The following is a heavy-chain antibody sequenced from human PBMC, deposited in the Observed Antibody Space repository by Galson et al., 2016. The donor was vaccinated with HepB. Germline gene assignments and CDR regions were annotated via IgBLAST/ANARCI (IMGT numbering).Heavy chain of an antibody. V-gene: IGHV3-74*01. Sequence: LRLSCAASGFSLRSYWMHWVRQVPGKGLVWVSRISTDGSSATYADSVKGRFTISRDNAKNTLYLEMNSLRAEDTAVYYCVRAPVLAATVGGYDYWGQGTRVTVS. CDR1: GFSLRSYW. J-gene: IGHJ4*02. D-gene: IGHD6-13*01. CDR2: ISTDGSSA. CDR3: VRAPVLAATVGGYDY.